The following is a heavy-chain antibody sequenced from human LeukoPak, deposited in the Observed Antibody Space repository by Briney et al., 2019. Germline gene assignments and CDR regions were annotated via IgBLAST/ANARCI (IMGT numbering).Heavy chain of an antibody. V-gene: IGHV4-4*07. CDR1: GGSLSSYY. Sequence: PSETLSLTCTVSGGSLSSYYWSWIRQPAGKGLEWIGRIYASGSTNYNPSLKSRVTMSVDTSKNQFSLKLSSVTAADTAVYYCARDSPGGYYYYYMDVWGKGTTVTVSS. CDR2: IYASGST. CDR3: ARDSPGGYYYYYMDV. D-gene: IGHD3-16*01. J-gene: IGHJ6*03.